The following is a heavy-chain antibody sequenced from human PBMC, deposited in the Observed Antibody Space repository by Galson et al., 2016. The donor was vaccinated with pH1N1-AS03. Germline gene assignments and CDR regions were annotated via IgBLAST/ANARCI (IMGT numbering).Heavy chain of an antibody. CDR1: GGSISSGSYY. CDR2: LYTSGST. Sequence: LTCTVSGGSISSGSYYWSWIRQPAGKGLEWIGRLYTSGSTNYNPSLKSRVTISVDTSKNQFSLKLSSVTAADTAVYYCARANPLPSGYFDYWGQGTLVTVSS. CDR3: ARANPLPSGYFDY. J-gene: IGHJ4*02. V-gene: IGHV4-61*02. D-gene: IGHD2-8*01.